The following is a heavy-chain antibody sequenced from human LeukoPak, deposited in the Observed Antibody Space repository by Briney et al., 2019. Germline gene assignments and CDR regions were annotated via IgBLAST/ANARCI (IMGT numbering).Heavy chain of an antibody. CDR1: AVSVTSPSSY. D-gene: IGHD2-8*01. CDR3: ARLYCTRATCHLDS. Sequence: PSETLSLTCSVSAVSVTSPSSYWSWIRQPPGKGLAWIGYLSYGGRTNYSPSLESRVTISADTSKNQFSLVLSSVTPADTAIYFCARLYCTRATCHLDSWGQGTLVTVSS. CDR2: LSYGGRT. J-gene: IGHJ5*02. V-gene: IGHV4-61*01.